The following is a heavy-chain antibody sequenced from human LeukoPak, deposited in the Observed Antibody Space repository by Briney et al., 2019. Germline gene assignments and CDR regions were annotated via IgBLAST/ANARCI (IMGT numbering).Heavy chain of an antibody. CDR2: IDPSDSYSSYT. D-gene: IGHD4-17*01. Sequence: KRGESLKISCKGSGYSFTSYWISWVRPMAGKGLEWMGRIDPSDSYSSYTNYSPSFQGHVTISADKSISTAYLQWSSLKASDTAMYYCASHDYGDYGTFKYWGQGTLVTVSS. CDR1: GYSFTSYW. V-gene: IGHV5-10-1*01. CDR3: ASHDYGDYGTFKY. J-gene: IGHJ4*02.